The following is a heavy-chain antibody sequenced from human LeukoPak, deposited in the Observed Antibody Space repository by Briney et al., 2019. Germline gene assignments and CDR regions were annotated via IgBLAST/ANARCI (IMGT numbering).Heavy chain of an antibody. V-gene: IGHV3-23*01. CDR3: AKVSRVESLRSWFDP. CDR2: ISGSGGST. Sequence: PGGSLRLSCAASGFTFSSYAMSWVRQAPGKGLEWVSAISGSGGSTYYADSVKGRFTISRDNSKNTLYLQMNSLRAEGTAVYYCAKVSRVESLRSWFDPWGQGTLVTVSS. D-gene: IGHD3-3*01. J-gene: IGHJ5*02. CDR1: GFTFSSYA.